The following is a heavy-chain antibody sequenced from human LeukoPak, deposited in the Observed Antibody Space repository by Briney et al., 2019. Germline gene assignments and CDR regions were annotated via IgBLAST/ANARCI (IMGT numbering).Heavy chain of an antibody. J-gene: IGHJ4*02. CDR3: ARITYCSSTSCYAYYFDY. D-gene: IGHD2-2*01. CDR1: GGSISSSSYY. V-gene: IGHV4-39*01. CDR2: IYYSGST. Sequence: PSETLSLTCTVSGGSISSSSYYWGWIRQPPGKGLEWIGSIYYSGSTYYNPSLKSRVTISADTSKNQFSLKLSSVTAADTAVYYCARITYCSSTSCYAYYFDYWGQGTLVTVSS.